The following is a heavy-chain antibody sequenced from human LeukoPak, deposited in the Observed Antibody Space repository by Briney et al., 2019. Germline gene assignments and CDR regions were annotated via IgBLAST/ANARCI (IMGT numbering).Heavy chain of an antibody. CDR3: ARSSDYCSNGSCFSRYFDY. D-gene: IGHD2-15*01. CDR1: GDSITNGSHY. Sequence: PSETLSLTCTVSGDSITNGSHYWGWIRQPPGKGLEWIGSIYYSGSISSTPSLKSRVTMSVDTSKNQFSLRLSSVTATDTAVYYCARSSDYCSNGSCFSRYFDYWGQGAPVSVPS. J-gene: IGHJ4*02. V-gene: IGHV4-39*01. CDR2: IYYSGSI.